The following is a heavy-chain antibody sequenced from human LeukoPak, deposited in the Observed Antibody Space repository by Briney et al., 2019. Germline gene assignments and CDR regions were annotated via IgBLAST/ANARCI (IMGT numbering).Heavy chain of an antibody. Sequence: PSETLSLTCAVYGGSFSGYYWSWIRQPPGKGLEWIGEINHSGSTKYNPSLKSRVTMSVDTSKNPFSLKLSSVTAADTAVYYCARGGIRSGSLTRNYYHYYYLDVWGKGTTVTVSS. CDR3: ARGGIRSGSLTRNYYHYYYLDV. J-gene: IGHJ6*03. CDR2: INHSGST. CDR1: GGSFSGYY. D-gene: IGHD3-10*01. V-gene: IGHV4-34*01.